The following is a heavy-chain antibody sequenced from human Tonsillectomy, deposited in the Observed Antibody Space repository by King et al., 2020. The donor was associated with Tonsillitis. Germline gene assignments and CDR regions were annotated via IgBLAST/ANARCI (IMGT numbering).Heavy chain of an antibody. CDR3: ARAGTGDGFDY. CDR2: IGTAVDT. D-gene: IGHD7-27*01. Sequence: GQLVQSGGGLVQPGGSLRLSCAASGFTFSSYDMHWVRQATGKGLEWVSAIGTAVDTYYPGSVKGRFTISRENAKNSLYLQMNSLRAGDTAVYYCARAGTGDGFDYWGQGTLVTVSS. J-gene: IGHJ4*02. V-gene: IGHV3-13*01. CDR1: GFTFSSYD.